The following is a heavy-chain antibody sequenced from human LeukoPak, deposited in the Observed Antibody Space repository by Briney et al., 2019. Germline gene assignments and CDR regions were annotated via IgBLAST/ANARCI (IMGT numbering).Heavy chain of an antibody. V-gene: IGHV3-33*06. CDR2: IWYDGSNK. J-gene: IGHJ4*02. D-gene: IGHD6-13*01. Sequence: GGSLRLSCAASGFIFSSYGMHWVRQAPGKGLEWVAVIWYDGSNKYYADSVKGRFTISRDNSKSTLYLQMNSLRAEDTAVYYCAKTADIAATGPDYWGQGTLVTVPS. CDR1: GFIFSSYG. CDR3: AKTADIAATGPDY.